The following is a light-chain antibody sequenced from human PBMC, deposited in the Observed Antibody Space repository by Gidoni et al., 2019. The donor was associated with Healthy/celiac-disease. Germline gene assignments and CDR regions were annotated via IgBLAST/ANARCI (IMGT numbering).Light chain of an antibody. CDR3: QSYDSSLSVYV. CDR1: SSNIGAGYD. J-gene: IGLJ1*01. CDR2: GNS. V-gene: IGLV1-40*01. Sequence: SVLPQPPSVSVAPGQRVTISCTGSSSNIGAGYDVHWYQQLPGTAPKLLIYGNSNRPSGVPDRFSGSKSGTSASLAITGLQAEDEADYYCQSYDSSLSVYVFGTGTKVTVL.